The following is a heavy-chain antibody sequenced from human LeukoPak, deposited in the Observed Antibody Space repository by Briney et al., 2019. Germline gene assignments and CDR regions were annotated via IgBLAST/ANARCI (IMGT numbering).Heavy chain of an antibody. CDR1: GFTFSSYS. CDR2: ISSSSSTI. D-gene: IGHD5-18*01. Sequence: RGSLRLSCAASGFTFSSYSMNWVRQAPGKGLEWVSYISSSSSTIYYADSVKGRFTISRDNAKNSLYLQMNSLRAEDTAVYYYASLYSYGFGGEFDYWGQGTLVTVSS. J-gene: IGHJ4*02. CDR3: ASLYSYGFGGEFDY. V-gene: IGHV3-48*01.